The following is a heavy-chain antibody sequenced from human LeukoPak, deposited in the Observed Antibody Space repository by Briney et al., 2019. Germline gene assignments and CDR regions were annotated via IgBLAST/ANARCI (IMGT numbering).Heavy chain of an antibody. CDR2: INPNSGGT. Sequence: ASVKVSCKASGYTFTSYDINWMRQAPGQGLEWMGWINPNSGGTNYAQKFQGRVTMTRDTSISTAYMELSSLRSDDTAVYYCTSGPGFRPFDHWGQGSQVTVSS. V-gene: IGHV1-2*02. D-gene: IGHD3-9*01. J-gene: IGHJ4*02. CDR3: TSGPGFRPFDH. CDR1: GYTFTSYD.